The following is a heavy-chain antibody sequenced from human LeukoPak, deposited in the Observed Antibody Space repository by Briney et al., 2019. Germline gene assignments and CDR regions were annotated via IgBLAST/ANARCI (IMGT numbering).Heavy chain of an antibody. Sequence: PGGSLRLSCAASGFTVSSNYMSWVRQAPGKGLEYASSISSKGGSTYYANSVKGRFTISRDNSKNTLYLQMGSLRAEDMAVYYCARDVSLGRTVTTFQYYYYYYYMDVWGKGTTVTVSS. CDR3: ARDVSLGRTVTTFQYYYYYYYMDV. CDR1: GFTVSSNY. J-gene: IGHJ6*03. CDR2: ISSKGGST. V-gene: IGHV3-64*01. D-gene: IGHD4-17*01.